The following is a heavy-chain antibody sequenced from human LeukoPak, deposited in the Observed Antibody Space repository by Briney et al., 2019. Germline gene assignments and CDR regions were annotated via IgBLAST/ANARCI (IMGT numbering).Heavy chain of an antibody. D-gene: IGHD3-9*01. J-gene: IGHJ4*02. CDR2: IDPSDSYT. Sequence: GESLKISCKGSGYSFTSYWISWVRQMPGKSLEWMGRIDPSDSYTNYSPSFQGHVTISADKSISTAYLQWSSLKASDTAMYYCARLTDQSDIILTGNFDYWGQGTLVTVSS. CDR3: ARLTDQSDIILTGNFDY. V-gene: IGHV5-10-1*01. CDR1: GYSFTSYW.